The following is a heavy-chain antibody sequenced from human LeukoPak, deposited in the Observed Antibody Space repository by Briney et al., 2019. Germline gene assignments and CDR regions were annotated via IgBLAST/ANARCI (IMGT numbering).Heavy chain of an antibody. CDR1: GFTFSSYS. V-gene: IGHV3-21*01. Sequence: GGSLRLSCAASGFTFSSYSMNWVRQAPGKGLEWVSSISSSSSYIYYADSVKGRFTISRDNAKNSLYLQMNSLRAEDTAVYYCARVWIAVGGTTHYYGMDVWGQGTTVTVSS. J-gene: IGHJ6*02. CDR2: ISSSSSYI. D-gene: IGHD6-19*01. CDR3: ARVWIAVGGTTHYYGMDV.